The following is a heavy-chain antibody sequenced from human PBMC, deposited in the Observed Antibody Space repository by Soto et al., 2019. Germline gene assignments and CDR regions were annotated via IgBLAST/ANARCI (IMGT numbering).Heavy chain of an antibody. CDR1: GFTFSSYG. Sequence: GGSLRLSCAASGFTFSSYGMHWVRQAPGKGLEWVAVISYDGSNKYYADSVKGRFTISRDNSKNTLYLQMNSLRAEDMAVYYCAKRGTGYTSGWCHDWGRGILVTVSS. CDR2: ISYDGSNK. D-gene: IGHD6-19*01. CDR3: AKRGTGYTSGWCHD. V-gene: IGHV3-30*18. J-gene: IGHJ4*02.